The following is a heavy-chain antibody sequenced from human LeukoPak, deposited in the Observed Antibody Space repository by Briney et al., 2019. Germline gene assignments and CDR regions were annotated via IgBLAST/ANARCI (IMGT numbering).Heavy chain of an antibody. CDR1: GDSVSSNIPA. Sequence: SQTLSLTCAISGDSVSSNIPAWNWIRQSPSRGXXXXXRTYYRSKWYTEYALSVKSRITISPDTSKNHFSLQLNSVTPEDTAVYYCARVRDDYNYYFDYWGQGTLVTVSS. J-gene: IGHJ4*02. CDR2: TYYRSKWYT. V-gene: IGHV6-1*01. D-gene: IGHD5-24*01. CDR3: ARVRDDYNYYFDY.